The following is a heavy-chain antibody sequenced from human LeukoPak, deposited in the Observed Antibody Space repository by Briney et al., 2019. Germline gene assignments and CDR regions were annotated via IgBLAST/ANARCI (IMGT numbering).Heavy chain of an antibody. CDR1: GYTFTVYY. Sequence: GASVNVSCKASGYTFTVYYMHWVRQAPGQGLEWMGRINPNSGGTNYAQKFQGRVTMTRDTSISTAYMELSRLRSDDTAVYYCASGDIVVVPAAIQPVDYWGQGTLVTVSS. CDR2: INPNSGGT. V-gene: IGHV1-2*06. CDR3: ASGDIVVVPAAIQPVDY. J-gene: IGHJ4*02. D-gene: IGHD2-2*01.